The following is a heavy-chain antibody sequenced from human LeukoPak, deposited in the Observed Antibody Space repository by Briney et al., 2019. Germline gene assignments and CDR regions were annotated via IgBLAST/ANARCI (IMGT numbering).Heavy chain of an antibody. J-gene: IGHJ5*02. D-gene: IGHD4-17*01. CDR3: ARAYDYGSSNWFDP. CDR2: IYNSGST. V-gene: IGHV4-4*07. CDR1: GGSISSYH. Sequence: SETLSLTCTVSGGSISSYHWSWIRQPAGKGLGWIGRIYNSGSTNYNPSLKSRVTMSVDTSKNQFSLKLSSVTAADTAVYYCARAYDYGSSNWFDPWGQGTLVTVSS.